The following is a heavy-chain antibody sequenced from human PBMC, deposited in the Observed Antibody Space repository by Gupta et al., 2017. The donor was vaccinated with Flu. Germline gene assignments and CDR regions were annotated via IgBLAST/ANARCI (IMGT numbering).Heavy chain of an antibody. Sequence: FTFSSFALSWVRQAPGKGLQWVSTITGDGARTYYAASVKGRFIISRDNSKNTLYLQMSNLSAADTAIYYCADPIAVAGRGYWGRGTLGTVSS. CDR2: ITGDGART. D-gene: IGHD6-19*01. CDR3: ADPIAVAGRGY. CDR1: FTFSSFA. V-gene: IGHV3-23*01. J-gene: IGHJ4*02.